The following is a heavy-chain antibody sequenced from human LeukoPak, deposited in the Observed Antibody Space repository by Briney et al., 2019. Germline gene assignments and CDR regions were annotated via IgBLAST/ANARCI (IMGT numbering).Heavy chain of an antibody. CDR2: IYPGDSDT. Sequence: GESPKISCKGSGYSFTSYWIGWVRQMPGKGLEWMGIIYPGDSDTRYSPSFQGQVIISADKSISTAYLQWSSLKASDTAMYYCARHLIEMYPGTIDYWGQGTLVTVSS. V-gene: IGHV5-51*01. D-gene: IGHD1/OR15-1a*01. J-gene: IGHJ4*02. CDR1: GYSFTSYW. CDR3: ARHLIEMYPGTIDY.